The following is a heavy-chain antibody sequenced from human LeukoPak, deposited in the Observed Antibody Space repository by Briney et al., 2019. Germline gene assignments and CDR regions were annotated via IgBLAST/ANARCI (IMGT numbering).Heavy chain of an antibody. CDR3: ARGIYSGSYYFDY. V-gene: IGHV3-21*01. D-gene: IGHD1-26*01. J-gene: IGHJ4*02. Sequence: GGSLRLSCAASGFTFSSYSMNWVRQAPGKGLEWVSSISSSSSYIYYADSVKGRFTISRDNAKNSLYLQMNSLRDEDTAVYYCARGIYSGSYYFDYWGQGTLVTVSS. CDR1: GFTFSSYS. CDR2: ISSSSSYI.